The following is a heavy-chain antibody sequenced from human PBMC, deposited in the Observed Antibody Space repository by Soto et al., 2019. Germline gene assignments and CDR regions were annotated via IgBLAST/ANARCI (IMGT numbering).Heavy chain of an antibody. Sequence: GASVKVSCKASGYTFTGFYLHWLRRAPGQGLEWMGWINPNNGDTNYAQGFQGRVIMTRDTSITTAYMEVSRLRSDDTAVYYCARIRTYYYSSGSLNHWGQGTQVTV. V-gene: IGHV1-2*02. CDR3: ARIRTYYYSSGSLNH. J-gene: IGHJ5*02. CDR2: INPNNGDT. D-gene: IGHD3-22*01. CDR1: GYTFTGFY.